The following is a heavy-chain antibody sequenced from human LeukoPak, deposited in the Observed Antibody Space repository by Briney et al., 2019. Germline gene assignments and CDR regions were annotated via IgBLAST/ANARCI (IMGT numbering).Heavy chain of an antibody. V-gene: IGHV3-30*04. CDR1: GFTFNIYA. CDR2: ISYDESNK. J-gene: IGHJ4*02. CDR3: AREVQLERLGFGKEGSAFDY. Sequence: PGRSLRLSCAASGFTFNIYAMHWVRQAPGKGLEWVAVISYDESNKYYADSVKGRFTISRDNSKNTLYLQMNSLRAADTAVYYCAREVQLERLGFGKEGSAFDYWGQGTLVTVSS. D-gene: IGHD1-1*01.